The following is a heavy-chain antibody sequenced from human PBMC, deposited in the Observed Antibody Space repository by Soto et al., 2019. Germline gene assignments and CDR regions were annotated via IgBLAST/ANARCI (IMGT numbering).Heavy chain of an antibody. V-gene: IGHV1-18*01. CDR1: GYTFTSYG. CDR2: ISAYNGNT. D-gene: IGHD6-19*01. CDR3: ARVPYSSGWYFSEYFQH. Sequence: ASVKVSCKASGYTFTSYGISWMRQAPGQGLEWMGWISAYNGNTNYAQKLQGRVTMTTDTSTSTAYMELRSLRSDDTAVYYCARVPYSSGWYFSEYFQHWGQGTLVTGSS. J-gene: IGHJ1*01.